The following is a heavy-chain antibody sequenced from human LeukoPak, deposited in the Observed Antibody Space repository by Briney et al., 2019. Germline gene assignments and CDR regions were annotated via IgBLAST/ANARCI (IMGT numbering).Heavy chain of an antibody. CDR3: ARELSLGYCSSTSCGSNWFDP. CDR2: INPNSGGT. V-gene: IGHV1-2*02. CDR1: GYTFTGYY. Sequence: ASVKVSCKASGYTFTGYYMHWVRQAPGQGLEWMGWINPNSGGTNYAQKFQGRVTMTRDTSISTAYMELSRLRSDDTAVYYCARELSLGYCSSTSCGSNWFDPWGQGTLVTVSS. J-gene: IGHJ5*02. D-gene: IGHD2-2*01.